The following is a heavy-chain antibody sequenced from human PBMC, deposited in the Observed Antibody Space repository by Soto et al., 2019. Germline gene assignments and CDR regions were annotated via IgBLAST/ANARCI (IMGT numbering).Heavy chain of an antibody. J-gene: IGHJ4*02. V-gene: IGHV3-33*01. CDR1: GFPFSAYG. Sequence: GGSLRLSCAASGFPFSAYGMHWVRQAPGKGLQWVAVIWFDGGNEYYADSVRGRFTISRDNSKNTLYLQMNSLTDEDTAVYYCARDSGGSGYEFDYWGQGTLVTVSS. D-gene: IGHD3-22*01. CDR2: IWFDGGNE. CDR3: ARDSGGSGYEFDY.